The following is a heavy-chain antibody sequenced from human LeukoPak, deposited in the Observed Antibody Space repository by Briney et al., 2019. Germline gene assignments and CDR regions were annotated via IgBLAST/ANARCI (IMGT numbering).Heavy chain of an antibody. V-gene: IGHV4-30-2*01. J-gene: IGHJ4*02. CDR3: ARWQDIVVVPAALPAYYFDY. CDR2: IYHGGST. Sequence: PSQTLSLTCTVSGGSISSGNFYWTWIRQPPGRGLEWIGYIYHGGSTDYNPSLKSRVTISVDRSMNQFSLKLSSVTAADTAVYYCARWQDIVVVPAALPAYYFDYWGQGTLVTVSS. CDR1: GGSISSGNFY. D-gene: IGHD2-2*01.